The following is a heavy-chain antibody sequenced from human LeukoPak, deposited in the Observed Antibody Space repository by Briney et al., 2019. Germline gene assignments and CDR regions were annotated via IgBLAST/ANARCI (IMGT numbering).Heavy chain of an antibody. CDR1: GDSISSGDYY. J-gene: IGHJ4*02. CDR3: ARTYCRGSTCYSWDY. V-gene: IGHV4-31*03. D-gene: IGHD2-15*01. CDR2: INYSGTT. Sequence: PSQTLSLTCTVSGDSISSGDYYWSWARQHPGKGLEWIGYINYSGTTYYNPSLTSRVTISVDTSKNQFSLKLSSVTAADTAVYYCARTYCRGSTCYSWDYWGQGTLVTVSS.